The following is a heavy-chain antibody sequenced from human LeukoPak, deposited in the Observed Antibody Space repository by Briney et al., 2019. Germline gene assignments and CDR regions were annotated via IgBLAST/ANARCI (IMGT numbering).Heavy chain of an antibody. CDR3: VRGRGGWYYFDY. CDR2: INPNSGNT. V-gene: IGHV1-8*01. CDR1: GYTFTRYD. Sequence: ASVKVSCKASGYTFTRYDINWVRQATGQGLEWMGWINPNSGNTGYAQKFQGRVTMTRNTSISTAYMELSSLRSEDTAVYYCVRGRGGWYYFDYWGQGTLVTVSA. D-gene: IGHD6-19*01. J-gene: IGHJ4*02.